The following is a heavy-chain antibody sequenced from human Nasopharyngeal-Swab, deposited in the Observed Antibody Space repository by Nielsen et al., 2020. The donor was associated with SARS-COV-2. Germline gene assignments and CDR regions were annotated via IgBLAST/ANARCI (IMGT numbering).Heavy chain of an antibody. D-gene: IGHD5-18*01. CDR3: ARGGYSYGSALAWYMDV. J-gene: IGHJ6*03. V-gene: IGHV6-1*01. CDR1: GDSVSSNSAA. CDR2: TYYRSKWYN. Sequence: SETLSLTCAISGDSVSSNSAAWNWIRQSPSRGLEWLGRTYYRSKWYNDYAVSVKSRITINPDTSKNQFSLKLSSVTAADTAVYYCARGGYSYGSALAWYMDVWGKGTTVTVSS.